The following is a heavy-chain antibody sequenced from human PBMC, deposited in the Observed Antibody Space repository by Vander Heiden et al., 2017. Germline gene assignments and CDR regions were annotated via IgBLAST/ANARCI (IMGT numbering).Heavy chain of an antibody. D-gene: IGHD5-18*01. J-gene: IGHJ4*02. V-gene: IGHV4-39*02. Sequence: QLHLQESCPGLVKPSESLSLTRSASGGSISSSTYHWGWIRQAPVKGLEWIGSFSYSGTTFYNPSLKSRVTISVDTSKNQFSLKLNSVTAADTAVYYCARDNYGYDYFDYWGQGTLVTVSS. CDR1: GGSISSSTYH. CDR2: FSYSGTT. CDR3: ARDNYGYDYFDY.